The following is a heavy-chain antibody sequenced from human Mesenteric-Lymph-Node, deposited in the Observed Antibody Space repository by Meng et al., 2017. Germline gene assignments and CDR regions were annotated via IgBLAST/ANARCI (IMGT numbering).Heavy chain of an antibody. Sequence: ASVKVSCKASGYTFTGYYMHWVRQAPGQGLEWMGWIHPNSGGTNYAQKLQGRVTMTTETSTSTAYMELRGLRSDDTAVYYCARGPVLATVTTLVDYWGQGTLVTVSS. J-gene: IGHJ4*02. CDR1: GYTFTGYY. V-gene: IGHV1-2*02. D-gene: IGHD4-17*01. CDR2: IHPNSGGT. CDR3: ARGPVLATVTTLVDY.